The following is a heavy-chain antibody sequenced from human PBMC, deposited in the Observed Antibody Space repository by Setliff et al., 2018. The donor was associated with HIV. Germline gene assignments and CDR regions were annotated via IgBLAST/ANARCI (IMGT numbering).Heavy chain of an antibody. Sequence: PSETLSLTCAVSGYSISSGYYWGWIRQPPGKGLEWIGSIYHSGSTYYNPSLKSRVTISVDTSKNQFSLNLNSVTAADTALYYCARDRGILSNWLYYFDSWGQGTLVTVSS. CDR2: IYHSGST. CDR1: GYSISSGYY. CDR3: ARDRGILSNWLYYFDS. D-gene: IGHD6-13*01. V-gene: IGHV4-38-2*02. J-gene: IGHJ4*02.